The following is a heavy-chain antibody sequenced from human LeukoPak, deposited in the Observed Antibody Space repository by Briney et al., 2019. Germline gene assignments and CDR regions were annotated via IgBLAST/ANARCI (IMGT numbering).Heavy chain of an antibody. J-gene: IGHJ4*02. CDR2: ISYDGSNK. V-gene: IGHV3-30-3*01. D-gene: IGHD3-22*01. Sequence: GGSLRLSCAASGFTFSSYAMHWVRQAPGKGLEWVAVISYDGSNKYYADSVKGRFTISRDNSKNTLYLQMNSLRAEDTAVYYCARRNRWGSGYYGYFDYWGQGTLVTVSS. CDR3: ARRNRWGSGYYGYFDY. CDR1: GFTFSSYA.